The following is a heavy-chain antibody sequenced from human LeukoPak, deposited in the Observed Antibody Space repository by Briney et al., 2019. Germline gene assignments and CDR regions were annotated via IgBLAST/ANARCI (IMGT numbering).Heavy chain of an antibody. D-gene: IGHD3-16*02. CDR3: ASDFSRYDYVWGSYRKGDY. CDR2: IWYDGSNK. CDR1: GFTFSSYG. Sequence: AGGSLRLPCAASGFTFSSYGMHWVRQAPGKGLEWVAVIWYDGSNKYYADSVKGRFTISRDNSKNTLYLQMNSLRAEDTAVYYCASDFSRYDYVWGSYRKGDYWGQGTLVTVSS. V-gene: IGHV3-33*01. J-gene: IGHJ4*02.